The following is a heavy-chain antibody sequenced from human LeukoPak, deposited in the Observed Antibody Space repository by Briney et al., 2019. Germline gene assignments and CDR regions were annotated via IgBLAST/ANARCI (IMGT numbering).Heavy chain of an antibody. CDR2: IYHSGST. CDR3: ARRIAVTGSFDY. CDR1: GGSISSYY. Sequence: SETLSLTCTVSGGSISSYYWSWIRQPPGKGLEWIGSIYHSGSTHYNPSLKSRVTISIITSKNQFSLKLRSVTATDTALYYCARRIAVTGSFDYWGQGTLVTVSS. V-gene: IGHV4-59*08. J-gene: IGHJ4*02. D-gene: IGHD6-19*01.